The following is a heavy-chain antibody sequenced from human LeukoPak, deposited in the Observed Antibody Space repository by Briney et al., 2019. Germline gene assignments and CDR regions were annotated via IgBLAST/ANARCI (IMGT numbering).Heavy chain of an antibody. CDR3: ARDSVRGVTKRSFDY. D-gene: IGHD3-10*01. CDR2: IYYSGST. V-gene: IGHV4-39*07. J-gene: IGHJ4*02. CDR1: GGSISSSSYY. Sequence: PSETLSLTCTVSGGSISSSSYYWGWIRQPPGKGLEWIGSIYYSGSTYYNPSLKSRVTISVDTSKSQFSLKLSSVTAADTAVYYCARDSVRGVTKRSFDYWGQGTLVTVSS.